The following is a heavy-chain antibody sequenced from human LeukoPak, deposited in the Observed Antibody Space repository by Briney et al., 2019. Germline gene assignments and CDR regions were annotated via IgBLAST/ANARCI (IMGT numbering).Heavy chain of an antibody. J-gene: IGHJ5*02. V-gene: IGHV3-23*01. Sequence: PGGSLLLSCAASGFTFSSYAMSWVRRAPGKGLEWVSAISGSGGSTYYADSVKGRFTISRDNSKNTLYLQMNSLRAEDTAVYYPHVLVRGVTAYNWFDPWGQGTLVTASS. CDR3: HVLVRGVTAYNWFDP. D-gene: IGHD3-10*01. CDR1: GFTFSSYA. CDR2: ISGSGGST.